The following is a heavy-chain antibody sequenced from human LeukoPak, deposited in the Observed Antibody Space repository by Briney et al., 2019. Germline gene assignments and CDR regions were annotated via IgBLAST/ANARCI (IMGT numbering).Heavy chain of an antibody. V-gene: IGHV3-30*03. J-gene: IGHJ6*02. CDR2: ISYDGSNK. Sequence: GGSLRLSCAASGFTFSSYGMHWVRQAPGKGLEWVAVISYDGSNKYYADSVKGRFTISRDNSKNTLYLQMYSLRAEDTAVYYCSLWVNRYYYYGMDVWGQGTTVTVSS. D-gene: IGHD1/OR15-1a*01. CDR1: GFTFSSYG. CDR3: SLWVNRYYYYGMDV.